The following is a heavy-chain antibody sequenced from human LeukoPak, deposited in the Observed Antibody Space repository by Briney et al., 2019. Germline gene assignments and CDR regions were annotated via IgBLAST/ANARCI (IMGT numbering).Heavy chain of an antibody. CDR3: ARDGYYGDYVRIRWFDP. D-gene: IGHD4-17*01. CDR1: GFTLSSYA. V-gene: IGHV3-30*04. Sequence: GGSLRLSCAASGFTLSSYAMHWVRQAPGKGLEWVAVISYDGSNKYYADSVKGRFTISRDNSKNTLYLQMNSLRAEDTAVYYCARDGYYGDYVRIRWFDPWGQGTLVTVSS. J-gene: IGHJ5*02. CDR2: ISYDGSNK.